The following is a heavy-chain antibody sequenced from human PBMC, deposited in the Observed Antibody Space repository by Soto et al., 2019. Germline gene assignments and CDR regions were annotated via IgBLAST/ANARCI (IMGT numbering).Heavy chain of an antibody. V-gene: IGHV3-7*01. J-gene: IGHJ4*02. Sequence: EVQLVESGGGLVQPGGSLRLSCAGSGFTFSGYWMSWVRQGPRKGLELVANIKKDGSEKNYVDSVKGRFTVSRDNAKNALYLQMDSLRAEDSAVYYGARGGGNFDTWGQGTLITVSS. CDR1: GFTFSGYW. CDR3: ARGGGNFDT. CDR2: IKKDGSEK.